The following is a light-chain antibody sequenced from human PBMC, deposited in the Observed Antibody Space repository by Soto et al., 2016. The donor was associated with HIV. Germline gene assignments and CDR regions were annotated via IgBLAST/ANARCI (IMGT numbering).Light chain of an antibody. CDR2: DDR. V-gene: IGLV3-21*01. CDR1: NIGSKS. J-gene: IGLJ1*01. CDR3: QVWDNSDDYYV. Sequence: SYELTQPPSVSVALGKTATITCGGNNIGSKSVHWYRQKPGQAPVLVVYDDRDRPSGIPERFSGSNSGNTATLTITWVEAGDEADYYCQVWDNSDDYYVFGTGTKVTVL.